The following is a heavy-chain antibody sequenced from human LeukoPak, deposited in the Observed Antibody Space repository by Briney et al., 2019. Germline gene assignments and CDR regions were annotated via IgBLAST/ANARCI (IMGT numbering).Heavy chain of an antibody. J-gene: IGHJ6*03. V-gene: IGHV4-34*01. D-gene: IGHD6-19*01. CDR3: ARDDIAVAGNYYYYMDV. Sequence: GSLRLSCAASGFTFSSYGMSWVRQAPGKGLEWIGEINHSGSTNYNPSLKSRVTISVDTSKNQFSLKLSSVTAADTAVYYCARDDIAVAGNYYYYMDVWGKGTTVTVSS. CDR2: INHSGST. CDR1: GFTFSSYG.